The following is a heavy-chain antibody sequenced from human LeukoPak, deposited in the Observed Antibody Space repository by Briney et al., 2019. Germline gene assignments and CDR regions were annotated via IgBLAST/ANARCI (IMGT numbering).Heavy chain of an antibody. CDR3: ARDGAPYYYGSGSYYNTNWFDP. D-gene: IGHD3-10*01. Sequence: PSETLSLTCTVSGGSISIYYWSWIRQPPGKGLEWIGYIYYSGSTNYNPSLKSRVTISVDTSKNQFSLKLSSVTAADTAVYYCARDGAPYYYGSGSYYNTNWFDPWGQGTLVTVSS. CDR2: IYYSGST. CDR1: GGSISIYY. V-gene: IGHV4-59*01. J-gene: IGHJ5*02.